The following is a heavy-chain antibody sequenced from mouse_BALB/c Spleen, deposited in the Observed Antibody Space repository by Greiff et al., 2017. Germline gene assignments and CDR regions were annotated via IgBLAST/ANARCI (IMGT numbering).Heavy chain of an antibody. Sequence: EVKLVESGGDLVKPGGSLKLSCAASGFTFSSYGMSWVRQTPDKRLEWVATISSGGSYTYYPDSVKGRFTISRDNAKNTLYLQMSSLKSEDTAMYYCARLDGYYFAYWGQGTLGTVSA. V-gene: IGHV5-6*01. CDR1: GFTFSSYG. CDR2: ISSGGSYT. CDR3: ARLDGYYFAY. D-gene: IGHD2-3*01. J-gene: IGHJ3*01.